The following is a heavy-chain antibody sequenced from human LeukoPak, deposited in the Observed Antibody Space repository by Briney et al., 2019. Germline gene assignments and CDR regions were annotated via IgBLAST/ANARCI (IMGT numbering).Heavy chain of an antibody. CDR3: ARDGGSGWYRAPYYMDV. CDR2: IIPIFGTA. CDR1: GGTFSSYA. Sequence: ASVKVSCKASGGTFSSYAISWVRQAPGQGLEWMGGIIPIFGTANYAQKFQGRVTITADESTSTAYMELSSLRSEDTAVYYRARDGGSGWYRAPYYMDVWGKGTTVTVSS. D-gene: IGHD6-19*01. J-gene: IGHJ6*03. V-gene: IGHV1-69*13.